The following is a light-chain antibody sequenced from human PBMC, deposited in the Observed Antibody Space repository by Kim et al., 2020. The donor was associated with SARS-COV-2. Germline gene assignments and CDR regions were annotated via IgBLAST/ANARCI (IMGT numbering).Light chain of an antibody. J-gene: IGLJ2*01. CDR2: DVY. V-gene: IGLV2-11*01. Sequence: QSALTQPRSVSGSPAQSVTISCSGTRFDIGASDSVSWYQHHPGKAPRVIIYDVYRRPSGVPLRFSGSKSGNTASLTIAGLQTEDEADYYCCSFVDTYTLIFGGGTKLTVL. CDR1: RFDIGASDS. CDR3: CSFVDTYTLI.